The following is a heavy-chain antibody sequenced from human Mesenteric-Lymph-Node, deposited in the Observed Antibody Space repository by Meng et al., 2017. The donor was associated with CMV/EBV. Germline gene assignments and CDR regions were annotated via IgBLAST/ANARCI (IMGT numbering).Heavy chain of an antibody. Sequence: GESLKISCAASGFTFNNAWMNWVRQAPGKGLEWVGRIKSKTDGGAIDYAAPVKGRFTISRDNSKNTLYLQMNSLRAEDTAVYYCAREKGDYGGYYHYAMDVWGQGTTVTVSS. V-gene: IGHV3-15*01. CDR1: GFTFNNAW. D-gene: IGHD4-23*01. J-gene: IGHJ6*02. CDR2: IKSKTDGGAI. CDR3: AREKGDYGGYYHYAMDV.